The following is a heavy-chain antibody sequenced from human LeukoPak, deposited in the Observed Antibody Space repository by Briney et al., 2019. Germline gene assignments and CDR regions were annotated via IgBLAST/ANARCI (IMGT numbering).Heavy chain of an antibody. CDR1: GGSISSGDYY. CDR2: IHYSGST. V-gene: IGHV4-30-4*01. Sequence: PSETLSLTCTVSGGSISSGDYYWSWIRQPPGKGLEWIGYIHYSGSTYYNPSLKSRVTISVDTSKNQFSLKLSSVTAADTAVYYCAADPYLEWLGVDYWGQGTLVTVSS. D-gene: IGHD3-3*01. CDR3: AADPYLEWLGVDY. J-gene: IGHJ4*02.